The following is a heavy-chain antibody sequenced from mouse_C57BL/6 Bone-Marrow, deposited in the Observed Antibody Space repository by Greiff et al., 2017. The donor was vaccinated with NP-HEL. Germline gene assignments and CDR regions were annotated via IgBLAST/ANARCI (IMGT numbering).Heavy chain of an antibody. D-gene: IGHD1-1*01. CDR2: INPGSGGT. J-gene: IGHJ4*01. Sequence: QVHVKQSGAELVRPGTSVKVSCKASGYAFTNYLIEWVKQRPGQGLEWIGVINPGSGGTNYNEKFKGKATLTADKSSSTAYMQLSSLTSEDSAVYFCARCITTVVNPSKAMDYWGQGTSVTVSS. CDR3: ARCITTVVNPSKAMDY. V-gene: IGHV1-54*01. CDR1: GYAFTNYL.